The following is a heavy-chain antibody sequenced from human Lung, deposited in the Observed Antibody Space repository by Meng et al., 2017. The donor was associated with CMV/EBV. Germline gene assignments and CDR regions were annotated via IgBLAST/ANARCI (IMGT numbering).Heavy chain of an antibody. Sequence: SETLSLTCTVSGGSISSYYWSWIRQPPGKGLEWIGYIYYSGSTNYNPSLKSRVTISVDTSKNQFSLKLSSVTAADTAVYYCARVDGTYYDFWSGSVGSWFDPWGQGTXVTVSS. V-gene: IGHV4-59*01. D-gene: IGHD3-3*01. CDR1: GGSISSYY. CDR2: IYYSGST. CDR3: ARVDGTYYDFWSGSVGSWFDP. J-gene: IGHJ5*02.